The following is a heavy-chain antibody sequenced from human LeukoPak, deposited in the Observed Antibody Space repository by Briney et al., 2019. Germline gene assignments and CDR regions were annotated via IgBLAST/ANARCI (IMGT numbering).Heavy chain of an antibody. CDR2: INPNSGGT. V-gene: IGHV1-2*02. D-gene: IGHD3-22*01. J-gene: IGHJ4*02. CDR3: AKGGYYYDSSGYPFDY. Sequence: ASVKVSCKASGYTFTGYYMHWVRQAPGQGLEWMGWINPNSGGTNYAQKFQGRVTMTRDTSISTAYMELSRLRSDDTAVYYCAKGGYYYDSSGYPFDYWSQGTLVTVSS. CDR1: GYTFTGYY.